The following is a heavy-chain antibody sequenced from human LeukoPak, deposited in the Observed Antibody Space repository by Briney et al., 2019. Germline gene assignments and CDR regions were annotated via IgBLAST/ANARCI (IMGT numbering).Heavy chain of an antibody. D-gene: IGHD2-21*02. V-gene: IGHV4-31*03. Sequence: SETLSLTCTVSGGSISSGGYYWSWIRQHPGKGLEWTGYIYYSGSTYYNPSLKSRVTISVDTSKNQFSLRLSSVTAADTAVYYCARGGFYCGGDCYVDYWGQGTLVTVSS. CDR1: GGSISSGGYY. J-gene: IGHJ4*02. CDR3: ARGGFYCGGDCYVDY. CDR2: IYYSGST.